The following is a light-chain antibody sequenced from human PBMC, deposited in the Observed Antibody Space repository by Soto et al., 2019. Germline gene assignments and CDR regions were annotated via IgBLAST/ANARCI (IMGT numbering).Light chain of an antibody. V-gene: IGKV1-39*01. CDR1: HTIMTY. CDR2: AAS. CDR3: QQSYNSPQT. J-gene: IGKJ1*01. Sequence: DIQMTQSPSSLSASVGDEVTITCRASHTIMTYLNWYQLKPGKPPRLLIYAASSLQSGVPSRFSGSGSGTDFTLTINSLLPEDFATYSCQQSYNSPQTFGQGTKVEIK.